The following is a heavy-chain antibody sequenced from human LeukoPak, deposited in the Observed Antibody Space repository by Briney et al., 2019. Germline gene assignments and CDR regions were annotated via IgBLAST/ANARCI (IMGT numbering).Heavy chain of an antibody. D-gene: IGHD2-2*01. CDR3: ARGDQRNCSSTSCPRGAFDI. CDR1: GYTFTSYY. J-gene: IGHJ3*02. Sequence: ASVKVSCKASGYTFTSYYMHWVRQAPGQGLEWMGIINPSGGSTSYAQKFQGRVTMTRDTSTSTVYVELSSLRSEDTAVYYCARGDQRNCSSTSCPRGAFDIWGQGTMVTVSS. V-gene: IGHV1-46*01. CDR2: INPSGGST.